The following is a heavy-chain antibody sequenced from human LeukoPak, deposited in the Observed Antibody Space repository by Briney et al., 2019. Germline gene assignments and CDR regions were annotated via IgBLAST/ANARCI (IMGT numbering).Heavy chain of an antibody. CDR1: GYTFTSYD. J-gene: IGHJ6*02. D-gene: IGHD2-2*02. CDR2: MNPNSGDT. CDR3: ARGARVVPASIGY. Sequence: ASVKVSCKASGYTFTSYDIYWVRQTTGQGLEWMGWMNPNSGDTGYAQKFQGRVTMTRDTSISTAYMELRRLRSDDTAIYYCARGARVVPASIGYWGQGTTVTVSS. V-gene: IGHV1-8*01.